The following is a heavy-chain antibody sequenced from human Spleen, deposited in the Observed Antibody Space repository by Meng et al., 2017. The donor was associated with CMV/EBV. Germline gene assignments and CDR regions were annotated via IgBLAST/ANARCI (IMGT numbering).Heavy chain of an antibody. J-gene: IGHJ6*02. V-gene: IGHV3-9*01. D-gene: IGHD4-11*01. CDR3: AKTTVTIDTYYYDYGMDV. CDR2: ISLNSGYK. Sequence: SLKISCEASGCTFDDYAMHWVRQAPGKGLEWVSGISLNSGYKGYADSVKGRFTISRDNVKNSLNLQLSSLRAEDPAVYYCAKTTVTIDTYYYDYGMDVWGQGTTVTVSS. CDR1: GCTFDDYA.